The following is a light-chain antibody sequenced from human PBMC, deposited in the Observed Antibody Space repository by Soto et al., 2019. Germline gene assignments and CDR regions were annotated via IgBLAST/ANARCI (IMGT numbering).Light chain of an antibody. Sequence: QSVLTQPPSASATPGQRVTISCSGSSSNIGSNTVNWYQQLPGTAPKLLIYGNNVRPSGVPDRFSGSISGTSASLAISGLQSEDEADYYCAAWDDSLGGRVLFGGGTKLTVL. CDR2: GNN. CDR1: SSNIGSNT. CDR3: AAWDDSLGGRVL. J-gene: IGLJ2*01. V-gene: IGLV1-44*01.